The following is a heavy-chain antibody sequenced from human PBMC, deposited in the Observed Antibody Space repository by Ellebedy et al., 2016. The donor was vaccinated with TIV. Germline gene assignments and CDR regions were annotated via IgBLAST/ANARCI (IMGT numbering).Heavy chain of an antibody. J-gene: IGHJ4*02. D-gene: IGHD3/OR15-3a*01. CDR1: GFNFSNAW. Sequence: GESLKISCATSGFNFSNAWMSWVRQAPGKGLEWVSVIYSGGSTYYADSVKGRFTISRDNSKNTLYLQMNSLRAKDTAVYYCAKDDLRDWGQGTLVTVSS. CDR3: AKDDLRD. V-gene: IGHV3-66*01. CDR2: IYSGGST.